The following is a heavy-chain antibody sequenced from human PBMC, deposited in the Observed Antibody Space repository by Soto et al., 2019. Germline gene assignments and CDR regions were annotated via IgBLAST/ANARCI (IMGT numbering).Heavy chain of an antibody. CDR2: ISAYNGNT. V-gene: IGHV1-18*04. D-gene: IGHD2-21*02. CDR1: GYTFTSYG. Sequence: QVQLVQSGAEVKKPGASVKVSCKASGYTFTSYGISWVRQAPGQGLEWMGWISAYNGNTNYAQKLQGRVTRTTDTSTSTADMELRSLRSDDTAVYYCAIHCGGDCYFQGGMDVWGQGTTVTVSS. J-gene: IGHJ6*02. CDR3: AIHCGGDCYFQGGMDV.